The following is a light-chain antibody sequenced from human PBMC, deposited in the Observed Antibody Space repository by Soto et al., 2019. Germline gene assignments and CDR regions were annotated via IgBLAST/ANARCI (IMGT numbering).Light chain of an antibody. CDR3: QQSYSTPWT. CDR2: PAS. CDR1: QSISSF. V-gene: IGKV1-39*01. J-gene: IGKJ1*01. Sequence: DMQMTQSPSSLSASVGDRVTITCRASQSISSFLNWYQQKPGKAPKLLIYPASSLQSGVPSWFSGSGSGTDFTLTISSLQPEDFATYYCQQSYSTPWTFGQGTKVDIK.